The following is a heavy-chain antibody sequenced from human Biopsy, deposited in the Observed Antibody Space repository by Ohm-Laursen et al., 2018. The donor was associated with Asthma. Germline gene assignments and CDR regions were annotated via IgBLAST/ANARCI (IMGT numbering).Heavy chain of an antibody. CDR2: IYSGGTS. V-gene: IGHV3-53*01. D-gene: IGHD6-19*01. CDR3: ARGDSSGWSHYYFDY. CDR1: GFTVSRDH. J-gene: IGHJ4*02. Sequence: SLRLSCAASGFTVSRDHMFWVRQAPGKGLEWVSVIYSGGTSHTADSVRGRLTISRDFSKNTLHLQMHSLRVEDTAVYYCARGDSSGWSHYYFDYWGQGTLVTVSS.